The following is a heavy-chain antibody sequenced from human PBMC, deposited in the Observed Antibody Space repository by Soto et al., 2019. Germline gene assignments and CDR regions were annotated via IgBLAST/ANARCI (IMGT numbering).Heavy chain of an antibody. CDR1: GTIINSG. CDR3: ATTGYSSSWYYYY. D-gene: IGHD6-13*01. Sequence: GTIINSGWGWSLKPPGKGLEWIGEINHSGSTNYNPSLKSRVTISVDTSKNQFSLKLSSVTAADTAVYYCATTGYSSSWYYYYWGQGALVTVSS. CDR2: INHSGST. J-gene: IGHJ4*02. V-gene: IGHV4-34*13.